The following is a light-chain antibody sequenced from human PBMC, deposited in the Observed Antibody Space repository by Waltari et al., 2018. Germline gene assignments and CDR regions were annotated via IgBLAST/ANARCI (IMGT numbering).Light chain of an antibody. CDR3: QQYCSSPLT. J-gene: IGKJ4*01. V-gene: IGKV4-1*01. Sequence: DIVLTQSPDSLAVSLGERATINCKSSQSLLYSSVNKNCLAWYQQKAGQPPKLLIYWACTREPGVPDQFSGSGSGTDFTLTISSLQAEDVAVYYCQQYCSSPLTFGGGTKVEIK. CDR1: QSLLYSSVNKNC. CDR2: WAC.